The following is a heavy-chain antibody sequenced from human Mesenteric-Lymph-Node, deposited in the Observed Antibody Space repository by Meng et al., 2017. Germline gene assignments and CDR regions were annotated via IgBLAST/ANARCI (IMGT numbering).Heavy chain of an antibody. V-gene: IGHV4-39*07. D-gene: IGHD6-13*01. Sequence: QLQLEESGPGLVKPSETLSLTCTVSGGSISSTIYFWGWIRQPPGKGLEWIGEINHSGSTNYNPSLKSRVTISVDTSKNQFSLKLSSVTAADTAVYYCARGSSSSWYFGYWGQGTLVTVSS. CDR1: GGSISSTIYF. J-gene: IGHJ4*02. CDR3: ARGSSSSWYFGY. CDR2: INHSGST.